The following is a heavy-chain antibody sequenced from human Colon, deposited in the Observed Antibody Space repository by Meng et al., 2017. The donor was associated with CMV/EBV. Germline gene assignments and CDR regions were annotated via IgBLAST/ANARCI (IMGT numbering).Heavy chain of an antibody. V-gene: IGHV3-30*04. Sequence: GGSLRLSCAASGFTFSNYAMHWVRQTPDKGLEWVAIISYDGSIQSYADSVKGRFTISRDTSKSTLYLQMNSLRPEDTALYYCAKVAGIGEFGSWGQGTLVTVS. CDR1: GFTFSNYA. CDR3: AKVAGIGEFGS. D-gene: IGHD3-10*01. CDR2: ISYDGSIQ. J-gene: IGHJ5*01.